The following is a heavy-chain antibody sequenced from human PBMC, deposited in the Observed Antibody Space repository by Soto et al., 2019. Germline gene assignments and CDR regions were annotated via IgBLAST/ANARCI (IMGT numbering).Heavy chain of an antibody. CDR2: ISYDGSNK. V-gene: IGHV3-30*18. CDR3: AKDLWITGTTEGLVDY. CDR1: GFTFSSYG. D-gene: IGHD1-7*01. J-gene: IGHJ4*02. Sequence: QVQLVESGGGVVQPGRSLRLSCAASGFTFSSYGMHWVRQAPGKGLEWVAVISYDGSNKYYADSVKGRFTISRDNSKKTLYLQMNSLRAEDTAVYYCAKDLWITGTTEGLVDYWGQGTLVTVSS.